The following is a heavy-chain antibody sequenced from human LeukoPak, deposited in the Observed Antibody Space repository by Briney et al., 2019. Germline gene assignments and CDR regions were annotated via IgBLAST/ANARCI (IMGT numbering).Heavy chain of an antibody. V-gene: IGHV5-51*01. CDR1: GYSFTYW. J-gene: IGHJ4*02. Sequence: GESLKISCKGSGYSFTYWIGWVRQMPGKGLEWIGIIYSGDSHTKYSPSFQGRVTISADKSISTAYLQWSSLEASDTAMYYCASARHGDYVWDYWGQGTLVTVSS. D-gene: IGHD4-17*01. CDR2: IYSGDSHT. CDR3: ASARHGDYVWDY.